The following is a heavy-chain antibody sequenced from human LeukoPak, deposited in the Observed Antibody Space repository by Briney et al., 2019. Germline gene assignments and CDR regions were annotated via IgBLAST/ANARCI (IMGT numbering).Heavy chain of an antibody. CDR3: AKRDDSGGNLVDL. D-gene: IGHD3-22*01. V-gene: IGHV4-39*02. Sequence: SETLSLTCTVSGGSIRSGSHYWAWIRQPPGKGLEWIGSIYYSGSTYYNPSLENRVTISIDTSKNHFSLTLSSLSAADTSVYYCAKRDDSGGNLVDLWGQGTLVTVS. CDR1: GGSIRSGSHY. CDR2: IYYSGST. J-gene: IGHJ4*02.